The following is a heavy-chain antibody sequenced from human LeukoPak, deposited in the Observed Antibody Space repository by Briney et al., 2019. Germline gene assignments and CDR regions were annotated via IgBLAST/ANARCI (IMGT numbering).Heavy chain of an antibody. CDR2: IYTSGSI. CDR1: GESFSGYY. CDR3: ARDSGTTGEVKFDP. V-gene: IGHV4-4*07. Sequence: PSETLSLTCAVYGESFSGYYWSWIRQPAGKGLEWIGRIYTSGSITYNPSLKSRVSMSVDTSKNQFSLKLSSVTAADTAVYYCARDSGTTGEVKFDPWGQGTLVTVSS. J-gene: IGHJ5*02. D-gene: IGHD3-10*01.